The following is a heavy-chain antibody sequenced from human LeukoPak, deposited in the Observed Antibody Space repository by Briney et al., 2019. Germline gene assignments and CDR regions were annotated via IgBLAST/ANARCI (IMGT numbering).Heavy chain of an antibody. J-gene: IGHJ6*03. CDR1: GGSFSGYC. V-gene: IGHV4-34*01. CDR2: INHSGST. D-gene: IGHD4-11*01. Sequence: PSETLSLTCAVYGGSFSGYCWSWIRQPPGKGLEWIGEINHSGSTNYNPSLKSRVTISVDTSKNQFSLKLSSVTAADTAVYYCARVPNYSNYPYYYYYYMDVWGKGTTVTVSS. CDR3: ARVPNYSNYPYYYYYYMDV.